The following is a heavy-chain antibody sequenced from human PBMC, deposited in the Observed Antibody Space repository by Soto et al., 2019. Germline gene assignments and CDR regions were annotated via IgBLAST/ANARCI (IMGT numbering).Heavy chain of an antibody. V-gene: IGHV3-23*01. CDR2: ISATGGGT. D-gene: IGHD2-15*01. CDR1: GFKFSNYA. CDR3: AKDRRAGANSAFYFDF. J-gene: IGHJ4*02. Sequence: PGGSLRLSCAASGFKFSNYAMSWVRQAPGKGLEWVSLISATGGGTYYADSAKGRFTISRDNSHNTLYLQVHSLTAEDPAVYCCAKDRRAGANSAFYFDFWGQGAQVTVSS.